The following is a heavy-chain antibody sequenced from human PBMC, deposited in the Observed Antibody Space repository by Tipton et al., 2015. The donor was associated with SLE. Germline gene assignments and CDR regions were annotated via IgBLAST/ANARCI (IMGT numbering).Heavy chain of an antibody. CDR1: GDSISSGTYY. Sequence: GLVKPSGTLSLTCTVSGDSISSGTYYWNWIRQPAGKELEWIGRIYHSGSTNYNPSLKSRLTISVDTSKNQFSLEVRSVTAADTAVYYCAREPVYYYYYMDVWGKGTTVTVSS. V-gene: IGHV4-61*02. J-gene: IGHJ6*03. CDR2: IYHSGST. CDR3: AREPVYYYYYMDV.